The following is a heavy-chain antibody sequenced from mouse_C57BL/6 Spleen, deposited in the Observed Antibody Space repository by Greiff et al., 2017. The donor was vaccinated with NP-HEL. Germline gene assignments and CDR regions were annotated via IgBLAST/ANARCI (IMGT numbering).Heavy chain of an antibody. CDR1: GFNIKDYY. Sequence: EVQVVESGAELVKPGASVKLSCTASGFNIKDYYMHWVKQRTEQGLEWIGRIDPEDGETKYAPKFQGKATINVDTSSNTAYLQLSSLTSEDTAVYYCARNLVGDAMDYWGQGTSVTVSS. V-gene: IGHV14-2*01. CDR3: ARNLVGDAMDY. D-gene: IGHD1-1*01. J-gene: IGHJ4*01. CDR2: IDPEDGET.